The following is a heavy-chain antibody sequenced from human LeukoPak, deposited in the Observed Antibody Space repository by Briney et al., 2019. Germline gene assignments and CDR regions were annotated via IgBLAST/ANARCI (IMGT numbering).Heavy chain of an antibody. V-gene: IGHV3-7*04. CDR3: ARDAPYYYDSSGYSPRYFDY. D-gene: IGHD3-22*01. CDR1: GFTFSSYA. CDR2: IKEDGSEK. Sequence: GGSLRLSCAASGFTFSSYAMSWVRQAPGKGLEWVANIKEDGSEKYYVASVKGRFTISRDNAKNSLYLQVNSLRADDTAVYYCARDAPYYYDSSGYSPRYFDYWGQGTLVTVSS. J-gene: IGHJ4*02.